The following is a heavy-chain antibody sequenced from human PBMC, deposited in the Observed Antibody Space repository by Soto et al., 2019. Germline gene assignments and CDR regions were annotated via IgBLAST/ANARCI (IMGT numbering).Heavy chain of an antibody. CDR2: ISGSGGST. CDR1: GFTFSSYD. CDR3: FYVSSSWPTQHLIQFRR. J-gene: IGHJ4*02. D-gene: IGHD3-22*01. V-gene: IGHV3-23*01. Sequence: GGSLRLSCAASGFTFSSYDMSWVRQAPGKGLEWVSDISGSGGSTYYADSVKGRFTISRDNTKNTLYLLMNSIIADDTAPYYCFYVSSSWPTQHLIQFRRRGQLTPVS.